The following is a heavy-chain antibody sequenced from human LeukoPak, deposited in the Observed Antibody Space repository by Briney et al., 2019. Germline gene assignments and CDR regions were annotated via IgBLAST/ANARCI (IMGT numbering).Heavy chain of an antibody. V-gene: IGHV3-21*01. Sequence: GGSLRLSCAASGFTFSSYSMNWVRQAPGKGLEWVSSISSSSSYIYYADSVKGRFTISRDNAKNSLYLQMNSLRAEDTAVYYCARVTPRYCSGGSCYSLYYYYGMDVCGQGTTVTVSS. J-gene: IGHJ6*02. CDR3: ARVTPRYCSGGSCYSLYYYYGMDV. D-gene: IGHD2-15*01. CDR2: ISSSSSYI. CDR1: GFTFSSYS.